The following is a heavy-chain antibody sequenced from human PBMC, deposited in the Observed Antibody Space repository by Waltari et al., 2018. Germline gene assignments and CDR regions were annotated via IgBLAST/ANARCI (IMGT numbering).Heavy chain of an antibody. Sequence: QVQLVQSGAEVKKPGSSVKVSCKASGGTFSSYAISWVRQAPGQGLEWMGGIIPIFGTVNYAQKFQGRVTITADESTSTAYMELSSLRSEDTAVYYCAREPGTYYYDSSGYYAFDIWGQGTMVTVSS. V-gene: IGHV1-69*13. CDR2: IIPIFGTV. CDR1: GGTFSSYA. J-gene: IGHJ3*02. D-gene: IGHD3-22*01. CDR3: AREPGTYYYDSSGYYAFDI.